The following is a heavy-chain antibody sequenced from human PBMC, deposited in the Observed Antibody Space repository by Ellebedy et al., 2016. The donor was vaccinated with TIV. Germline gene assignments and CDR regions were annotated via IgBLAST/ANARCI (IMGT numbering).Heavy chain of an antibody. V-gene: IGHV1-69*13. CDR2: IIPIFGTA. D-gene: IGHD5-12*01. J-gene: IGHJ6*02. CDR1: GGTFSSYA. Sequence: ASVKVSCXASGGTFSSYAISWVRQAPGQGLEWMGGIIPIFGTANYAQKFQGRVTITADESTSTAYMELSSLRFEDTAVYYCARGAAVATIRLYYYYGMDVWGQGTTVTVSS. CDR3: ARGAAVATIRLYYYYGMDV.